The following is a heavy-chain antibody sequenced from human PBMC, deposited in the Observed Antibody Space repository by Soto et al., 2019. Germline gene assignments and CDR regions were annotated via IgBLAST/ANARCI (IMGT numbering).Heavy chain of an antibody. CDR1: GYSLTELS. V-gene: IGHV1-24*01. Sequence: XSVKVTCTVSGYSLTELSMHWVRRAPGKGLEWMGGFDPEDGETIYAQKFQGRVTMTEDTSTDTAYMELSSLRSEDTAVYYCATYHGTVAVAGNYYGMDVWGQGTTVTVSS. J-gene: IGHJ6*02. CDR3: ATYHGTVAVAGNYYGMDV. D-gene: IGHD6-19*01. CDR2: FDPEDGET.